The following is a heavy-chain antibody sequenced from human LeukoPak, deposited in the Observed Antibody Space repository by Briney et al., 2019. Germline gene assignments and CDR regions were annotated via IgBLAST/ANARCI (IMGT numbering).Heavy chain of an antibody. J-gene: IGHJ4*02. CDR1: RFTFSSYT. CDR2: IDPSSTYI. D-gene: IGHD6-6*01. CDR3: ARDSVRFDYEYSSSPVVY. Sequence: KPGGSLRLSCSASRFTFSSYTMNWVRQAPGKGLEWVSSIDPSSTYIYYADSVKGRFTISRDNAQNSLYLQMNSLRAEDTAVYYCARDSVRFDYEYSSSPVVYWGQGTLVTVSS. V-gene: IGHV3-21*01.